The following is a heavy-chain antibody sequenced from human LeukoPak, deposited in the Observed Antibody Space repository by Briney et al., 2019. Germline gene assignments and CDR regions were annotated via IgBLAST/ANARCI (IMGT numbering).Heavy chain of an antibody. D-gene: IGHD6-13*01. V-gene: IGHV1-18*01. J-gene: IGHJ5*02. CDR3: ARVGVGIAAAGTNRWFDP. Sequence: ASVKVSCKASGYTFTSYDISWVRQAPGQGLEWMGWISVYNGNTNYAQNLQGRVTMTTDISTNTAYMEVRSLRSDDTAVYYCARVGVGIAAAGTNRWFDPWGQGTLVTVSS. CDR2: ISVYNGNT. CDR1: GYTFTSYD.